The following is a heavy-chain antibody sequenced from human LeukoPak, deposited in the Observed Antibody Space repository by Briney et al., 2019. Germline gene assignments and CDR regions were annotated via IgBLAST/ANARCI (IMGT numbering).Heavy chain of an antibody. V-gene: IGHV3-23*01. D-gene: IGHD2-2*02. CDR3: AKDKGPAAILLVWFDP. CDR2: ISGSGGST. Sequence: GGSLRLSCAASGFTFSSYAMSWVRQAPGKGLEWVSAISGSGGSTYYADSVKGRFTTSRDNSNNTLYLQMNSLRAEDTAVYNCAKDKGPAAILLVWFDPWGQGTLVTVSS. CDR1: GFTFSSYA. J-gene: IGHJ5*02.